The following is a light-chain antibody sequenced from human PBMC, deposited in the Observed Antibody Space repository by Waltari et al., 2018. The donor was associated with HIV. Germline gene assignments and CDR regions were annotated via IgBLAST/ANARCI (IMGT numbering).Light chain of an antibody. Sequence: DVQMTQSPSTLSASVGDRVSITCRASQIIDYWLAWYQQKPGQPPKLLIYKTSYLESGGPTRFSGSGSGADFTLTIDGLQPEDFATYYCQQYNSHSYTFGQGTKLDIK. CDR2: KTS. CDR3: QQYNSHSYT. J-gene: IGKJ2*01. V-gene: IGKV1-5*03. CDR1: QIIDYW.